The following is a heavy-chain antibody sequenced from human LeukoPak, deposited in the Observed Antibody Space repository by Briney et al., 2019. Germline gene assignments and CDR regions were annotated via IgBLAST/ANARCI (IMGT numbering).Heavy chain of an antibody. D-gene: IGHD7-27*01. J-gene: IGHJ4*02. CDR3: AKASTNWGKFYLDY. Sequence: GGSLRLSCAASGFIFSNYAMTWVRQAPGKGLEWVSSITGGGDSTYYADSVKGRFTISRDSSKNTLYLQMNSLRVEDTAVYYCAKASTNWGKFYLDYWGQGTLVTVSS. CDR1: GFIFSNYA. CDR2: ITGGGDST. V-gene: IGHV3-23*01.